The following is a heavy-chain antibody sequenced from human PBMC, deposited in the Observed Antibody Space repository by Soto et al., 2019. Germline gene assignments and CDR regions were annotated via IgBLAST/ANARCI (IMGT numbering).Heavy chain of an antibody. V-gene: IGHV3-74*01. CDR1: GFNFSSYW. CDR2: INSDGSST. D-gene: IGHD4-17*01. CDR3: ARATTVTIEDWFDP. J-gene: IGHJ5*02. Sequence: GGSLRLSCAASGFNFSSYWMHWVRQAPGKGLVWVSRINSDGSSTSYADSVKGRFTISRDNAKNTLYLQMSSLRSEDTAVYYCARATTVTIEDWFDPWGQGTLVTVSS.